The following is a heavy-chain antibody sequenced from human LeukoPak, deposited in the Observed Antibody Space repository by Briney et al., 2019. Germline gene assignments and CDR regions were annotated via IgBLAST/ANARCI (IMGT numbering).Heavy chain of an antibody. CDR2: ISYDGSNK. CDR1: GFTFSSYG. D-gene: IGHD1-26*01. J-gene: IGHJ4*02. V-gene: IGHV3-30*18. Sequence: GGSLRLSCAASGFTFSSYGMHWVRQAPGKGLEWVAVISYDGSNKYYTDSVKGRFTISRDNSKNTLYLQMNSLRAEDTAVYYCAKDEAEWEHAFLFDYWGQGTLVTVSS. CDR3: AKDEAEWEHAFLFDY.